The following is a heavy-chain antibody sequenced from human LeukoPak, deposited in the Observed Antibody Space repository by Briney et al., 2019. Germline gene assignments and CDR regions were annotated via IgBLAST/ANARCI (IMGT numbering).Heavy chain of an antibody. V-gene: IGHV4-61*08. CDR3: ARGVGGSSWLDF. CDR2: LYYSGST. J-gene: IGHJ5*01. D-gene: IGHD6-13*01. Sequence: SETLSLTCAVSGGSISSGGYSWSWIRQLPGKGLEWIGYLYYSGSTNYNPSLKSRITISVDTSKNQFSLKLSSVTAADTAVYYCARGVGGSSWLDFWGQGTLVTVSS. CDR1: GGSISSGGYS.